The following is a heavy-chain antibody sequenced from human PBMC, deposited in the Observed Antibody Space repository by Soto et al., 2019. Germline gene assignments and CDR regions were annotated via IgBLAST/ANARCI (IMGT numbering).Heavy chain of an antibody. CDR2: ISDGGGST. D-gene: IGHD6-19*01. CDR3: AKLPAVTGILGAFDI. J-gene: IGHJ3*02. V-gene: IGHV3-23*01. CDR1: GFTFSNYA. Sequence: EVQLLESGGGLVQPGGSLRLSCAASGFTFSNYAMSWVRQAPGKGLEWVSGISDGGGSTYYADSVKGRFTISRDNSKNTLYLQINSLRAEDTATYYCAKLPAVTGILGAFDIWGQGTMVTVSS.